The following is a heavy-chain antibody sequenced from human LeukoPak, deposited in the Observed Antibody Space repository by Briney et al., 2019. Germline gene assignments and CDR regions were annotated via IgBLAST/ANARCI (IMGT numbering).Heavy chain of an antibody. V-gene: IGHV4-30-2*01. CDR1: GGSISSGGYS. J-gene: IGHJ5*02. CDR2: IYHSGST. D-gene: IGHD2-15*01. CDR3: ARDSLQASGWFDP. Sequence: PSETLSLTCAVSGGSISSGGYSWSWIRQPPRKGLEWIGYIYHSGSTYYNPSLKSRVTISVDRSKNQFSLKLSSVTAADTAVCYCARDSLQASGWFDPWGQGTLVTVSS.